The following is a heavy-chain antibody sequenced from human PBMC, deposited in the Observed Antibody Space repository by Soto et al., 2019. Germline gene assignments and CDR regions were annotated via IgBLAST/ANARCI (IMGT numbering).Heavy chain of an antibody. Sequence: SETLSLTCTVSGGSISSGDYYWSWIRQPPGKGLEWIGYIYYSGSTYYDPSLKSRVTISVDTSKNQFSLKLSSVTAADTAVYYCARDDYSDYGPFDYWGQGTLVTVSS. V-gene: IGHV4-30-4*01. CDR2: IYYSGST. CDR3: ARDDYSDYGPFDY. J-gene: IGHJ4*02. D-gene: IGHD4-17*01. CDR1: GGSISSGDYY.